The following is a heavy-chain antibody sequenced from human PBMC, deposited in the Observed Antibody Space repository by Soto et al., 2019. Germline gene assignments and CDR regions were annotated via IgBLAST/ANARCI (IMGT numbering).Heavy chain of an antibody. CDR1: GGSISSYY. CDR2: IYYSGST. Sequence: SETLSLTCTVSGGSISSYYWSWIRQPPGKGLGWIGYIYYSGSTNYNPSLKSRVTISVDTSKNQFSLKLSSVTAADTAVYYCAREAYSTGPYNWFDPWGQGTLVTVSS. D-gene: IGHD6-19*01. CDR3: AREAYSTGPYNWFDP. V-gene: IGHV4-59*01. J-gene: IGHJ5*02.